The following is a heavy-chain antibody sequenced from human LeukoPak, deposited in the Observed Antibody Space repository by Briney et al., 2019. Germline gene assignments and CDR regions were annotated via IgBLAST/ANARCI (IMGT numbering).Heavy chain of an antibody. Sequence: PGGSLRLSCAASGFTFSNAWMSWVRQAPGKGLEWVGRIKSKTDGGTTDYAAPVKGRFTISRDDSKNTLYLQMNSLKTEDTAVYYCTATNDYGDYPDAFDIWGQGTMVTVSS. V-gene: IGHV3-15*01. D-gene: IGHD4-17*01. CDR3: TATNDYGDYPDAFDI. J-gene: IGHJ3*02. CDR2: IKSKTDGGTT. CDR1: GFTFSNAW.